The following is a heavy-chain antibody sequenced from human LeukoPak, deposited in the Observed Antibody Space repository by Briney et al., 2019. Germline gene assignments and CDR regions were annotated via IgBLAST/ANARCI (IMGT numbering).Heavy chain of an antibody. CDR3: ARSHFSVADTGNWFDP. Sequence: PSETLSLTCAVYGGSFSGYYWSWIRQPPGKGLEWIGEINHSGSTNYNPSLKSRVTISVDTSKNQFSLKLSSVTAADTAVYYCARSHFSVADTGNWFDPWGQGTLVTVSS. J-gene: IGHJ5*02. CDR1: GGSFSGYY. CDR2: INHSGST. D-gene: IGHD6-19*01. V-gene: IGHV4-34*01.